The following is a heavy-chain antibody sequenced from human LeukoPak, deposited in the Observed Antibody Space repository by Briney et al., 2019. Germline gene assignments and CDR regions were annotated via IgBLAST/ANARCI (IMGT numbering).Heavy chain of an antibody. CDR3: AKDDYYDSSGDPNWFDP. Sequence: PGGSLRLSCAASGFTFSSYEMNWVRQAPGKGLEWVSAISGSGGSTYYADSVKGRFTISRDNSKNTLYLQMNSLRAEDTAVYFCAKDDYYDSSGDPNWFDPWGQGTLVTVSS. V-gene: IGHV3-23*01. D-gene: IGHD3-22*01. CDR1: GFTFSSYE. CDR2: ISGSGGST. J-gene: IGHJ5*02.